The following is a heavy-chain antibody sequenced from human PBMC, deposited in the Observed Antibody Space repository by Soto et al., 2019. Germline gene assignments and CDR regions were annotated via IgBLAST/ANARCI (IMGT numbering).Heavy chain of an antibody. D-gene: IGHD4-17*01. V-gene: IGHV3-30-3*01. CDR1: GFTFSSYA. CDR2: ISYDGSNK. CDR3: AREDYGDYEGAFDI. Sequence: QVQLVESGGGVVQPGRSLRLSCAASGFTFSSYAMHWVRQAPGKGLEWVAVISYDGSNKYYADSVKGRFTISRDNSKNTLYLQMNSLRAEDTAVYYCAREDYGDYEGAFDIWGQGTMVTVSS. J-gene: IGHJ3*02.